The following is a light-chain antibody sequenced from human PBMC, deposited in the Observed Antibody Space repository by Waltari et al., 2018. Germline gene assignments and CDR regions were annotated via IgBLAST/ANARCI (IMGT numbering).Light chain of an antibody. J-gene: IGLJ2*01. CDR1: SSDVGRYNY. CDR3: SSYAGSNNVV. V-gene: IGLV2-8*01. CDR2: EVT. Sequence: QSALTQPPSASGSPGQSVTIPCTGTSSDVGRYNYVSWYQPHPGKAPKLMIYEVTKRPSGVPARLSGSKSGNTASLTVSGLQAEDEADYYCSSYAGSNNVVFGGGTKLTVL.